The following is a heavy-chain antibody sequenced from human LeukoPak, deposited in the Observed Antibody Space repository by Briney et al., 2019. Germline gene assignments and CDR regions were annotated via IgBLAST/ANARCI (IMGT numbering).Heavy chain of an antibody. CDR2: ISSSSSTI. CDR1: GFTFSSYS. Sequence: SGGSLRLSCAASGFTFSSYSMNWVRRAPGKGLEWVSYISSSSSTIYYADSVKGRFTISRDNAKNSLYLQMNSLRDEDTAVYYCARESGYYGSGSYYPYYYYYGMDVWGQGTTVTVSS. CDR3: ARESGYYGSGSYYPYYYYYGMDV. D-gene: IGHD3-10*01. V-gene: IGHV3-48*02. J-gene: IGHJ6*02.